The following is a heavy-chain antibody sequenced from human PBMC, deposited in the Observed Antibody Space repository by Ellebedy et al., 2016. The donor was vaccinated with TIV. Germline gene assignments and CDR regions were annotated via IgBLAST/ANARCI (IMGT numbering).Heavy chain of an antibody. V-gene: IGHV1-18*01. J-gene: IGHJ4*02. CDR2: ISAYNGNT. D-gene: IGHD3-22*01. CDR1: GYTFTSYG. Sequence: ASVKVSCXASGYTFTSYGISWVRQAPGQGLEWMGWISAYNGNTNYAQKLQGRVTMTTDTSTSTAYMELRSLRSDDTAVYYCARGGQHYYDSTPYSFDYWGQGTLVTVSS. CDR3: ARGGQHYYDSTPYSFDY.